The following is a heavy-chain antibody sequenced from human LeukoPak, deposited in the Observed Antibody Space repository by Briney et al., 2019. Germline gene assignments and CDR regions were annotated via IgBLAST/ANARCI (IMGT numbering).Heavy chain of an antibody. CDR2: ISGSGGGT. J-gene: IGHJ4*02. V-gene: IGHV3-23*01. D-gene: IGHD3-22*01. CDR3: AKRGVVIRVILVGFHKEAYYFDS. Sequence: GGSLRLSCAASGITLSNYGMSWVRQAPGKGLEWVAGISGSGGGTNYADSVKGRFTISRDNPKNTLYLQMNSLRAEDTAVYFCAKRGVVIRVILVGFHKEAYYFDSWGQGALVTVSS. CDR1: GITLSNYG.